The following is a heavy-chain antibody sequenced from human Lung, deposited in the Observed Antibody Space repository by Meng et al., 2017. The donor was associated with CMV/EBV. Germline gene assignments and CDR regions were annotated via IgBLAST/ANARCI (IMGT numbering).Heavy chain of an antibody. D-gene: IGHD6-6*01. V-gene: IGHV5-51*01. Sequence: EXXKISXKGSGYTCTKYWIGWVRQMPGKGLEWMGIVYPGDSDMRYSPSFQGLVTISADKSINTAYLQWSSLKASDSAMYYCARRGEDSSLPDYYFYCMDVWXQGTTVTVSS. CDR3: ARRGEDSSLPDYYFYCMDV. CDR1: GYTCTKYW. J-gene: IGHJ6*02. CDR2: VYPGDSDM.